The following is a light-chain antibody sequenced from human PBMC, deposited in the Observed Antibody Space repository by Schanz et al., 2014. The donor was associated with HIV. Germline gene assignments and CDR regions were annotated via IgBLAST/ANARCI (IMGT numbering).Light chain of an antibody. CDR3: QQSYRTPLT. CDR1: QSISSS. CDR2: GAS. V-gene: IGKV1-39*01. Sequence: DIQMTQSPSSLSASVGDRVTITCRASQSISSSLNWYQQKPGKAPKLLIYGASDLQSGVPSRFSGSGSGTDFTLTISSLQADDFATYSCQQSYRTPLTFGGGTKVEIK. J-gene: IGKJ4*01.